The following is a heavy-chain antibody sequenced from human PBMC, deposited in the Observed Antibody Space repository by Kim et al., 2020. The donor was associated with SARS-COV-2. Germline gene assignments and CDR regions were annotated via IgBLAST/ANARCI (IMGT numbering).Heavy chain of an antibody. D-gene: IGHD4-17*01. Sequence: YNPDLKSRVTIAVDRAKNQFALKIRSVTAADTAVYYCARWLGDYDWYFDLWGRGTLVTVSS. CDR3: ARWLGDYDWYFDL. J-gene: IGHJ2*01. V-gene: IGHV4-30-2*01.